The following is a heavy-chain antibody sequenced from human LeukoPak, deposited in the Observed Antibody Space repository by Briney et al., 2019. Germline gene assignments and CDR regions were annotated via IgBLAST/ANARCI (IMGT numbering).Heavy chain of an antibody. J-gene: IGHJ4*02. Sequence: QSGGSLRLSCAAFGFTFSNYAISWVRQAPGKGLEWVSAISGSGGNTYYADSVRGRFSISRDNSRSTLYLQMSRLRAEDTALYYRAKPYGTDCGGDCYFDYWGQGTLVSVSS. V-gene: IGHV3-23*01. CDR1: GFTFSNYA. CDR2: ISGSGGNT. CDR3: AKPYGTDCGGDCYFDY. D-gene: IGHD2-21*02.